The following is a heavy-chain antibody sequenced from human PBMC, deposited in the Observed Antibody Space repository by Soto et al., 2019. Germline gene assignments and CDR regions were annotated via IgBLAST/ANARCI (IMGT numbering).Heavy chain of an antibody. CDR2: IYYSGST. CDR3: ARLRIPAAGSS. CDR1: GGSISNYY. V-gene: IGHV4-59*12. D-gene: IGHD6-13*01. J-gene: IGHJ4*02. Sequence: SETLSLTCTVSGGSISNYYWSWVRQPPGKGLEWIGYIYYSGSTYYNPSLKSRVTISVDTSKNQFSLRLTSVTAADTAVYYCARLRIPAAGSSWGQGTLVTVSS.